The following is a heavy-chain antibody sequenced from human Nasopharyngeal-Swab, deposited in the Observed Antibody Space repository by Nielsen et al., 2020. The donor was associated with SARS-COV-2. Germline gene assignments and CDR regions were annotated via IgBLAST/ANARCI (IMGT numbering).Heavy chain of an antibody. J-gene: IGHJ6*02. CDR1: GFTFDDYA. D-gene: IGHD2-2*01. Sequence: GGSLRLSCAASGFTFDDYAMHWVRQAPGKGLEWVSGISWNSGSIGYADSVKGRFTISRDNAKNSLYLQMNSLRAEDTALYYCAKDSLPAAPYYYGMDVWGQGTTVTVSS. V-gene: IGHV3-9*01. CDR3: AKDSLPAAPYYYGMDV. CDR2: ISWNSGSI.